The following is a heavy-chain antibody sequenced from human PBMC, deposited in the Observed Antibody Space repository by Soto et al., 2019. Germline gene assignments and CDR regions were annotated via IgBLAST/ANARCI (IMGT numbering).Heavy chain of an antibody. J-gene: IGHJ6*02. CDR3: ARVKARYSYGPTYYYYGMDV. CDR1: GGSISSGGYY. D-gene: IGHD5-18*01. V-gene: IGHV4-31*03. Sequence: PSETLSLTCTVSGGSISSGGYYWSWIRQHPGKGLEWIGYIYYSGSTYYNPSLKSRVTISVDTSKNQFSLKLSSVTAADTAVYYCARVKARYSYGPTYYYYGMDVWGQGTTVTV. CDR2: IYYSGST.